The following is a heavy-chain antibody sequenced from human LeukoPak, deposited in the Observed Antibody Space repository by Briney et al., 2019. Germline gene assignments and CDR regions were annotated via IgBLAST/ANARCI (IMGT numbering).Heavy chain of an antibody. V-gene: IGHV4-4*07. CDR1: GGSISSYY. CDR2: IYTSGST. D-gene: IGHD3-22*01. Sequence: SETLSLTCTVSGGSISSYYWSWIRQPAGKGLEWIGRIYTSGSTNYNPSLKSRVTMSVDTSKNQFSLKLSSVTAADTAVYYCAREGYYDSSASGAFDIWGQGTMVTVSS. J-gene: IGHJ3*02. CDR3: AREGYYDSSASGAFDI.